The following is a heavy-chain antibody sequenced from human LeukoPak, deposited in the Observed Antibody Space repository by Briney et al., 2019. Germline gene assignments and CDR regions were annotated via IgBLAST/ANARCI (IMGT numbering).Heavy chain of an antibody. D-gene: IGHD4-23*01. J-gene: IGHJ4*02. Sequence: GGSLRLSCAASGFTFSNYAMTWVRQAPGKGLEWLSVIGSGGGGIQYADSVKGRFTISRDNSKNTLYLQMNSLRAEDTAVYYCAKYAPPTTVVTRYFDYWGQGTLVTVS. CDR2: IGSGGGGI. CDR3: AKYAPPTTVVTRYFDY. V-gene: IGHV3-23*03. CDR1: GFTFSNYA.